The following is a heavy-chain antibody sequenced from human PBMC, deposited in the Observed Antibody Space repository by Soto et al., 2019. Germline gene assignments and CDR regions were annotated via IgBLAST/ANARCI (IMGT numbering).Heavy chain of an antibody. Sequence: EVQLVESGGGLVQPGGSLRLTCAASGFSFSNYNMNWVRQAPGKGLEWVSYISKSSDTIYYADSVRGRFSISRDNGKNSLYLQMDSLRDEDTAVYYSARDAFDYDTTGYHCDYWGQGTLVPVSS. CDR2: ISKSSDTI. CDR3: ARDAFDYDTTGYHCDY. V-gene: IGHV3-48*02. CDR1: GFSFSNYN. J-gene: IGHJ4*02. D-gene: IGHD3-22*01.